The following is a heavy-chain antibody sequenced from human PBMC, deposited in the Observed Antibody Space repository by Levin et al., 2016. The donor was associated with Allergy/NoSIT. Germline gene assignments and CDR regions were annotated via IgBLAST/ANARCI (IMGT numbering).Heavy chain of an antibody. V-gene: IGHV4-34*01. CDR2: INDSGYT. Sequence: RQAPGKGLEWIGEINDSGYTNYNPSLKSRVTISVDTSKNQFSLKLSSVTAADTAVYFCARSANRMGMDVWGQGTTVTVSS. J-gene: IGHJ6*02. CDR3: ARSANRMGMDV. D-gene: IGHD2-8*01.